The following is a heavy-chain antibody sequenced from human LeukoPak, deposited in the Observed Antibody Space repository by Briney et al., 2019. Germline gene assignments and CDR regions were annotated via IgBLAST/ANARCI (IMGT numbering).Heavy chain of an antibody. Sequence: GGSLRLSCAASGFTFSSYAMHWVRQAPGKGLEWVAVISYDGSNKYYADSVKGRFTISRDNPKNTLYLQMNSLRAEDTAVYYCARRGPLYYYGMDVWGQGTTVTVSS. V-gene: IGHV3-30-3*01. CDR1: GFTFSSYA. J-gene: IGHJ6*02. CDR2: ISYDGSNK. CDR3: ARRGPLYYYGMDV.